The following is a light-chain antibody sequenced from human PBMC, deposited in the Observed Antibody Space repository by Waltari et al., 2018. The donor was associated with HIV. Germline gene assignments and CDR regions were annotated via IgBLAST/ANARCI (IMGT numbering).Light chain of an antibody. CDR2: EVN. CDR1: DSDIGSYNY. J-gene: IGLJ2*01. Sequence: QSALTQPPSASGSPGQSVTISCTGSDSDIGSYNYVSWYQQHPGKAPKLMIYEVNNRPSGVPVRFSGAKSGSVASLTVSGLQADDEADYYCSSYTGRDIRVVFGGGTKLTVL. V-gene: IGLV2-8*01. CDR3: SSYTGRDIRVV.